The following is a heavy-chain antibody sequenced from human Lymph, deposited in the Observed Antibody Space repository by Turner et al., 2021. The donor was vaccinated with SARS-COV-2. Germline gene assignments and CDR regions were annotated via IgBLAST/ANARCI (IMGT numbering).Heavy chain of an antibody. V-gene: IGHV3-30*04. CDR1: GFTFSTYA. CDR3: ARYASGGYFYYGMDV. Sequence: QVQLVDSGGGVVQPGRSLRLSCAASGFTFSTYAIYWVRQAQGKGLEGVAVISYDGSNKYYADSVKGRFTISRDNSKNTLYLQMNSLRAEDTAVYYCARYASGGYFYYGMDVWGQGTTVTVSS. D-gene: IGHD3-10*01. J-gene: IGHJ6*02. CDR2: ISYDGSNK.